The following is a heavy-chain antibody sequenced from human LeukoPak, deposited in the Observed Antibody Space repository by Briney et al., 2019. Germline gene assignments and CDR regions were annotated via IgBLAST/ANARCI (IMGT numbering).Heavy chain of an antibody. Sequence: PGGSLRLSCAASGFTFSSYAMSWVRPAPGKGLEWVSAISGSGGSTYYADSLKGRFTIYRDNSKNTLYLQMNSVRAEDTAVYYCAKMITKIVGDALDIWGQGTMVTVSS. J-gene: IGHJ3*02. CDR1: GFTFSSYA. V-gene: IGHV3-23*01. CDR2: ISGSGGST. D-gene: IGHD3-22*01. CDR3: AKMITKIVGDALDI.